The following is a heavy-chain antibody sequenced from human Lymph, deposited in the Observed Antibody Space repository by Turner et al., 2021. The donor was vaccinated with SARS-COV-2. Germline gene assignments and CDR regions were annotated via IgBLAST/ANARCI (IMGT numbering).Heavy chain of an antibody. V-gene: IGHV3-30*04. J-gene: IGHJ6*02. D-gene: IGHD3-10*01. Sequence: QVQLVESGGGVVKPGRSLRPSCAASGFTFSTYAIHWVRQAAGKGLEWVAVISYDGSNKYYADSVKGRFTISRDNSKNTLYLQMNSLRAEDTAVYYCARYGSGGYFYYGLDVWGQGTTVTVSS. CDR3: ARYGSGGYFYYGLDV. CDR1: GFTFSTYA. CDR2: ISYDGSNK.